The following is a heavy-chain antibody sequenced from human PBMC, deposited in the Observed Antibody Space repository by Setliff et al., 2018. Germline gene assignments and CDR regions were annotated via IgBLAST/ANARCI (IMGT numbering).Heavy chain of an antibody. CDR1: GGSFSGYY. D-gene: IGHD6-13*01. J-gene: IGHJ6*02. CDR3: ARSAGYSSSWYNYYYGVDV. Sequence: PSETLSLTCAVYGGSFSGYYWSWIRQPPGKGLEWIGEINHSGSTNYNPSLKSRVTISVDTSKNQFSLTLSSVTAADTAVYYCARSAGYSSSWYNYYYGVDVWGQGTTVTVSS. V-gene: IGHV4-34*01. CDR2: INHSGST.